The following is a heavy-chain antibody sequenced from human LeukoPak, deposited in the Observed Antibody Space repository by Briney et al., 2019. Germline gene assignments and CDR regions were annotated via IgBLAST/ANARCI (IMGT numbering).Heavy chain of an antibody. CDR1: GFSVSSSY. J-gene: IGHJ4*02. CDR3: ARQRSDYSIFDD. CDR2: FYRGETT. D-gene: IGHD6-25*01. V-gene: IGHV3-53*01. Sequence: PGGSLRLSCAASGFSVSSSYMSWVRQAPGKGLEWVSAFYRGETTYYADSVKGRFTISRDISRNTLYLQMNSLRAEDTAVYYCARQRSDYSIFDDWGQGTLVTVSS.